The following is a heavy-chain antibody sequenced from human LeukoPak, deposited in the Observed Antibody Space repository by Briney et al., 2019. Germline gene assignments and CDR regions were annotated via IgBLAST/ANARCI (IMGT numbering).Heavy chain of an antibody. J-gene: IGHJ4*02. Sequence: SVKVSCKASGGTFSSYAISWVRQAPGQGLEWMGGIIPIFGTANYAQKLQGRVTITADESTSTAYMELSSLRSEDTAVYYCASVGRVWNDGTLYYWGQRTLVTVSS. CDR1: GGTFSSYA. CDR2: IIPIFGTA. D-gene: IGHD1-1*01. CDR3: ASVGRVWNDGTLYY. V-gene: IGHV1-69*01.